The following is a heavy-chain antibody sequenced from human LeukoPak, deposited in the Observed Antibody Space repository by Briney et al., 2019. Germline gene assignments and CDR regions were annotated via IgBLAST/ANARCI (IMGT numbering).Heavy chain of an antibody. J-gene: IGHJ4*02. Sequence: GTLSLTCAVSGGSISSNDWWSWVRQAPGKGLEWVSAISGSGGSTYYADSVKGRFTISRDNSKNTLYLQMNSLRAEDTAVYYCAKNPCSSTSCYGDYWGQGTLVTVSS. CDR1: GGSISSND. CDR3: AKNPCSSTSCYGDY. D-gene: IGHD2-2*01. CDR2: ISGSGGST. V-gene: IGHV3-23*01.